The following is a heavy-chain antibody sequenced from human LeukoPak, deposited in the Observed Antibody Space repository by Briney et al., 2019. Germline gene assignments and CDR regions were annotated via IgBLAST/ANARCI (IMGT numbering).Heavy chain of an antibody. CDR2: INHSGST. CDR3: ARRFYYYMDV. J-gene: IGHJ6*03. Sequence: PSETLSLTCAVYGGSFSGYYWSWIRQPPGKGLGWIGEINHSGSTNYNPSLKSRVTISVDTSKNQFSLKLSSVTAADTAVYYCARRFYYYMDVWGKGTTVTVSS. V-gene: IGHV4-34*01. CDR1: GGSFSGYY.